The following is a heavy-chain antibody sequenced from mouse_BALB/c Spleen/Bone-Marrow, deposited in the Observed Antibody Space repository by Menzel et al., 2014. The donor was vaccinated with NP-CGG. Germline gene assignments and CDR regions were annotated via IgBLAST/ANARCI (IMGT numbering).Heavy chain of an antibody. J-gene: IGHJ1*01. CDR3: ASYRYAWYFDV. Sequence: VQLKESGAELVKPGASVKLSCTASGFNIKDTYMHWVKQRPEQGLEWIGGIDPANGNTKYDPKFQGKATMTADTSSNTAYLQLSSLTSEDTAVYYCASYRYAWYFDVWGAGTTVTVSS. CDR1: GFNIKDTY. V-gene: IGHV14-3*02. D-gene: IGHD2-14*01. CDR2: IDPANGNT.